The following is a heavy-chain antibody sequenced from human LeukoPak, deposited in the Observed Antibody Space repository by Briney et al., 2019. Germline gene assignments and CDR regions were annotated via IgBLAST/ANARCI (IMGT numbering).Heavy chain of an antibody. V-gene: IGHV3-30*04. CDR3: ARGRGVVISAFDI. CDR1: GFTFSSYA. Sequence: GRSLRLSCAASGFTFSSYAMHWVRQAPGKGLEWVAVISYDGSNKYYADSVKGRFTISRDNSKDTLYLQMNSLRAEDTAVYYCARGRGVVISAFDIWGQGTMVTVSS. J-gene: IGHJ3*02. CDR2: ISYDGSNK. D-gene: IGHD3-22*01.